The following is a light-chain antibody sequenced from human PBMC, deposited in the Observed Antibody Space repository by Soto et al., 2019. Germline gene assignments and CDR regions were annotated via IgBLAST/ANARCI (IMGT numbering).Light chain of an antibody. J-gene: IGLJ3*02. Sequence: QSALTQPPSASGTPGQRVTISCSGSSSNIGSNTVNWYQQLPGTAPKPLIHSNNQRPSGVPDRFSGSKSGTSASLAISGLQSEDEADYYCAVWDDSLNGRVFGGGTKLTVL. CDR2: SNN. CDR1: SSNIGSNT. CDR3: AVWDDSLNGRV. V-gene: IGLV1-44*01.